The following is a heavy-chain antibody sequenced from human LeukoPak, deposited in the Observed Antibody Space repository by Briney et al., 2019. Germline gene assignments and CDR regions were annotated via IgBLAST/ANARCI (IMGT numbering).Heavy chain of an antibody. D-gene: IGHD4-23*01. CDR1: GGTFSSYA. J-gene: IGHJ4*02. Sequence: GSSVKVSCKASGGTFSSYAISWVRQAPGQGLEWMGGIIPIFGTANYAQKFQGRVTITADESTSTAYMELSSLRSEDTAVYYCARDAYGGREAAYFDYWGQGTLVTVSS. CDR2: IIPIFGTA. V-gene: IGHV1-69*01. CDR3: ARDAYGGREAAYFDY.